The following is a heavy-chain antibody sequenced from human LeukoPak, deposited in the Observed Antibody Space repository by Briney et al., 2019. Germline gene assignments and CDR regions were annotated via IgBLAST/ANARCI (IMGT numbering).Heavy chain of an antibody. CDR2: INTDGSST. CDR1: GFTFSSYW. Sequence: GGSLRLSCAASGFTFSSYWMHWVRQAPGKGLVWVSRINTDGSSTSYADSVKGRFTISRDNSKNTLYLQMNSLRAEDTAVYYCAKDASQDLEWLLTRREGGVWGQGTMVTVSS. D-gene: IGHD3-3*01. V-gene: IGHV3-74*01. J-gene: IGHJ3*01. CDR3: AKDASQDLEWLLTRREGGV.